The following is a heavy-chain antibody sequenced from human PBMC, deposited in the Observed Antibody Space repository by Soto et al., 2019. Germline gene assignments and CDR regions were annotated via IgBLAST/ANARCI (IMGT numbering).Heavy chain of an antibody. CDR2: ISDDGSNK. J-gene: IGHJ4*02. CDR3: AKSPLYGDYALDY. CDR1: GFTFSSYG. Sequence: GGSLRLSCAASGFTFSSYGMHWARQAPGKGLEWVAVISDDGSNKYYADSVKGRITISRDNSKNTLYLQVNSLRVDDTAVYYCAKSPLYGDYALDYWGQGTLVTVSS. V-gene: IGHV3-30*18. D-gene: IGHD4-17*01.